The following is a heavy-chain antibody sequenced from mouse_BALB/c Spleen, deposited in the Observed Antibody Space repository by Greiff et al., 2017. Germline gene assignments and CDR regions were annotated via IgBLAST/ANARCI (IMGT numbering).Heavy chain of an antibody. V-gene: IGHV1-69*02. CDR3: ARTMTTAYFDY. D-gene: IGHD2-4*01. CDR1: GYTFTSYW. CDR2: IDPSDSYT. Sequence: VQLQQPGAELVKPGASVKLSCKASGYTFTSYWMHWVKQRPGQGLEWIGEIDPSDSYTNYNQKFKGKATLTVDKSSSTAYMQLSSLTSEDSAVYYCARTMTTAYFDYWGQGTTLTVSS. J-gene: IGHJ2*01.